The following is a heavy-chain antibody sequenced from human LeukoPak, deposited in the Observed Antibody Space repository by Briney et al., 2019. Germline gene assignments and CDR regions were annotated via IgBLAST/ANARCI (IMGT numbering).Heavy chain of an antibody. CDR3: ARDWNYYVSGSDYGMDV. V-gene: IGHV4-30-4*01. CDR1: GGSISSGDFY. D-gene: IGHD3-10*01. CDR2: IYYSGST. J-gene: IGHJ6*02. Sequence: SQTLSLTCTVSGGSISSGDFYWSWIRQPQGKGLEWIGYIYYSGSTFHNPSLKSRVTTSVDTSKNQFSLKLSSVTAADTAVYYCARDWNYYVSGSDYGMDVWGQGTTVTVSS.